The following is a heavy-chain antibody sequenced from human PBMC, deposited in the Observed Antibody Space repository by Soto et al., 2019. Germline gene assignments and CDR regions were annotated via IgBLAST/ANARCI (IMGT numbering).Heavy chain of an antibody. CDR1: GFTFSSYA. CDR2: ISYDGSNK. Sequence: QVQLVESGGGVVQPGRSLRLSCAASGFTFSSYAMHWVRQAPGKGLEWVAVISYDGSNKYYADSVKGRFTISRDNSKNTLYLQMTSLRAEDTAVYYCARTPQSYFYGMDVWGQGTTVTVSS. V-gene: IGHV3-30-3*01. J-gene: IGHJ6*02. CDR3: ARTPQSYFYGMDV.